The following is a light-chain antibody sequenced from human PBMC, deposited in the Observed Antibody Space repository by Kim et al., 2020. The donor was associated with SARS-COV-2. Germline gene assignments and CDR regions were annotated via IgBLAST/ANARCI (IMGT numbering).Light chain of an antibody. Sequence: NFMLTQPHSVSGSPEKTITITCTRRGGSIASNYVQWYQQRPGSAPTTVIYEDYQRPSGVPDRFSGSIDSSSNSASLTISGLRTEDEADYYCQSYDSSSWVFGGGTHLTVL. V-gene: IGLV6-57*04. CDR1: GGSIASNY. J-gene: IGLJ3*02. CDR2: EDY. CDR3: QSYDSSSWV.